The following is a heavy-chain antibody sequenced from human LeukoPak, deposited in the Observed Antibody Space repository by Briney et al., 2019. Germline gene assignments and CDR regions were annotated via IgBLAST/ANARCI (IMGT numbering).Heavy chain of an antibody. Sequence: GGSLRPSCAASGFTFDDYGMSWVRQAPGKGLEWVSGINWNGGSTGYADSVKGRFAISRDNAKNSLSLQKNSLRAEDTALYYCARDRGAFWGLRYPMDVWGKGTTVTVSS. D-gene: IGHD3-16*01. J-gene: IGHJ6*04. CDR1: GFTFDDYG. V-gene: IGHV3-20*04. CDR3: ARDRGAFWGLRYPMDV. CDR2: INWNGGST.